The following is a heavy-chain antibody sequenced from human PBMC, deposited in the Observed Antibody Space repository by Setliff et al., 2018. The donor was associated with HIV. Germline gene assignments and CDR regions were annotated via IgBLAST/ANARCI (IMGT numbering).Heavy chain of an antibody. V-gene: IGHV2-5*01. CDR1: GFSLTTSGMG. CDR3: AYSGRQLRGPYFDF. J-gene: IGHJ4*02. D-gene: IGHD1-1*01. Sequence: SGPTLVNPTQTLTLTCTFSGFSLTTSGMGIYWIRQPPVKALEWLAFIYWNNNKHYSTSLKSRLTVTKDTSKNRVVFTMTNMDPVDTATYYCAYSGRQLRGPYFDFWGQGTPVTVSS. CDR2: IYWNNNK.